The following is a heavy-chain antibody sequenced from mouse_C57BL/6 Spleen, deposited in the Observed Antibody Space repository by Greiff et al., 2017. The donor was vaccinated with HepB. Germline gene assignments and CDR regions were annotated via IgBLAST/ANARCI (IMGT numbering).Heavy chain of an antibody. J-gene: IGHJ3*01. CDR2: INPSNGGT. CDR3: ARWGLGYSNSFAY. Sequence: VQLQQPGTELVKPGASVKLSCKASGYTFTSYWMHWVKQRPGQSLEWIGNINPSNGGTNYNEKFKSKATLTVDKSSSTAYMQLSSLTSEDSAVYYCARWGLGYSNSFAYWGQGTLVTVSA. D-gene: IGHD2-5*01. CDR1: GYTFTSYW. V-gene: IGHV1-53*01.